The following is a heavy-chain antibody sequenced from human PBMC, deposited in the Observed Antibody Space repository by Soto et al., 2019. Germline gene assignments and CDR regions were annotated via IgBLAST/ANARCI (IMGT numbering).Heavy chain of an antibody. CDR3: ARGYADMVMDV. CDR2: IYYSGST. CDR1: GGSVSSGNYY. Sequence: PSETLSLTCTVSGGSVSSGNYYWSWIRQPPGKGLEWIGYIYYSGSTNYNPSLKSRVTISVDMSKNRFSKRLSSVTAADTAVYYGARGYADMVMDVWGQGTTVTVSS. D-gene: IGHD5-18*01. J-gene: IGHJ6*02. V-gene: IGHV4-61*01.